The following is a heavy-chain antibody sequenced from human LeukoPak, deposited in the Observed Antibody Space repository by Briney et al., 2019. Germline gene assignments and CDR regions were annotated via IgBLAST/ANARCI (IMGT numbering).Heavy chain of an antibody. V-gene: IGHV3-23*01. J-gene: IGHJ3*02. CDR1: GSTFSSYA. CDR3: AKGMVRGVGAAFDI. CDR2: ISGSGGST. D-gene: IGHD3-10*01. Sequence: QPGGSLRLSCAASGSTFSSYAMSGVRQAPGKGLEWVSAISGSGGSTYYADSVKGRFTISRDNSKNTLYLQMNSLRAEDTAVYYCAKGMVRGVGAAFDIWGQGTMVTVSS.